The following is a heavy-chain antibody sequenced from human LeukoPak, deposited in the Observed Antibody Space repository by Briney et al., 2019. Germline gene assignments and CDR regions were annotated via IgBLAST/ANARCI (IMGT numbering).Heavy chain of an antibody. J-gene: IGHJ4*02. D-gene: IGHD3-3*01. CDR2: IYYSGKT. Sequence: SQTLSLTCTVSGAYISSGAYSWSWVRQHPGKGLEWIAYIYYSGKTYYNPLLKRRITISVDKAKNQFSLKLSSVTAAATAVYYCSRTITIFGALGYFDYWGQGTLVTVSS. CDR1: GAYISSGAYS. CDR3: SRTITIFGALGYFDY. V-gene: IGHV4-31*03.